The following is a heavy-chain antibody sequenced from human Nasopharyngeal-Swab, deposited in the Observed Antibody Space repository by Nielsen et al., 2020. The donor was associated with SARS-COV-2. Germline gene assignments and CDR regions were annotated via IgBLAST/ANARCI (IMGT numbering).Heavy chain of an antibody. Sequence: SETLSLTCTVSGGSISSYYWSWIRQPPGKGLEWIGYIYYSGSTNYNPSLKSRVTISVDTSKNQFSLKLSSVTAADTAVYYCAGASHVVRFLEPYFDYWGQGTLVTVSS. V-gene: IGHV4-59*01. CDR2: IYYSGST. CDR1: GGSISSYY. D-gene: IGHD3-3*01. J-gene: IGHJ4*02. CDR3: AGASHVVRFLEPYFDY.